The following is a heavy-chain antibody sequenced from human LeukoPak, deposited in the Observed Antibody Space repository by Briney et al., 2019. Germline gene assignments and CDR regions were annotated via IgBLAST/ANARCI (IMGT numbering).Heavy chain of an antibody. D-gene: IGHD3-22*01. CDR1: GYTFTSYG. CDR2: ISAYNGNT. V-gene: IGHV1-18*01. J-gene: IGHJ4*02. Sequence: ASVKVSCKASGYTFTSYGISWVRQAPGQGLEWMGWISAYNGNTNYAQKLQGRVTMTTDTSTSTAYMELRSLRSDDTAVYYCARVTDYYDSIGYDYWGQGTLVTVSS. CDR3: ARVTDYYDSIGYDY.